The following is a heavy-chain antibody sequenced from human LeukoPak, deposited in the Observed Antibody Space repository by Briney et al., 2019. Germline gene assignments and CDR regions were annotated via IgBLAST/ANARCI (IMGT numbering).Heavy chain of an antibody. CDR3: GRIVGLTVVRGLIGTRYWFDP. Sequence: GESLRISCTGSGYSFTSYWISWVRQMPGTGLEWMGRIDPSDSYTNYSPSFQGHVTISADKSINTAYLQWSSLKASDTAMYFCGRIVGLTVVRGLIGTRYWFDPWGQGTLVTVSS. CDR1: GYSFTSYW. CDR2: IDPSDSYT. D-gene: IGHD3-10*01. J-gene: IGHJ5*02. V-gene: IGHV5-10-1*01.